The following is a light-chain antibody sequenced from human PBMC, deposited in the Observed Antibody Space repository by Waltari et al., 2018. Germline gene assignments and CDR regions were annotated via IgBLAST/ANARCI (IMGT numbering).Light chain of an antibody. CDR1: QAIGHNF. CDR2: GAS. J-gene: IGKJ4*01. CDR3: EQYDGSVLT. V-gene: IGKV3-20*01. Sequence: IVLTQSPDTLSLSPGERATLSCRASQAIGHNFLVWYQQKPGQAPRLLIHGASRRATGVPDRFSGSGSGTDFALTISRLEVEDFGVYYCEQYDGSVLTFGGGTKLEIK.